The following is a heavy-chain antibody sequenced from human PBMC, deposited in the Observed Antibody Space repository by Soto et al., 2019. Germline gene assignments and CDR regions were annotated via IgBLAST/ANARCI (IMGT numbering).Heavy chain of an antibody. CDR2: ISGSGGST. D-gene: IGHD6-13*01. V-gene: IGHV3-23*01. Sequence: GGSLRLSCAASGFTFSSYAMSWVRQAPGKGLEWVSAISGSGGSTYYADSVKGRFTITRDNSKNTLYLQMSSLRVEDTAVYYCAKAGGAAGTVDYFDYWGQGTLVTVSS. CDR1: GFTFSSYA. CDR3: AKAGGAAGTVDYFDY. J-gene: IGHJ4*02.